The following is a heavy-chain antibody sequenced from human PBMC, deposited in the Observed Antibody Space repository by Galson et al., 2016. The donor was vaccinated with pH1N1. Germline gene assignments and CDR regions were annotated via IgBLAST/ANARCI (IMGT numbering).Heavy chain of an antibody. CDR2: LKSDGTSA. CDR1: EFIFSNKW. J-gene: IGHJ5*02. CDR3: IREVS. Sequence: SLRLSCAASEFIFSNKWMQWLRQSPGKGLEWLAVLKSDGTSARYADSVKGRFTISRDNAKNTLYLQMNSLRVEDTSVYYCIREVSWGQGVLVTVSS. D-gene: IGHD2-8*01. V-gene: IGHV3-74*01.